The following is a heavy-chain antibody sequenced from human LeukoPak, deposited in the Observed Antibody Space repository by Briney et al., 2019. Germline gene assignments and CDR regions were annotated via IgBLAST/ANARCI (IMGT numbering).Heavy chain of an antibody. V-gene: IGHV1-2*02. Sequence: GASVKVSCRASGYTFTGYYMHWVRQAPGQGLEWMGWINPNSGGTNYAQKFQGRVTMTRDTSISTAYMELSRLRSDDTAVYYCARAGEGTLRFLEWLFYWFDPWGQGTLVTVSS. D-gene: IGHD3-3*01. CDR2: INPNSGGT. CDR3: ARAGEGTLRFLEWLFYWFDP. CDR1: GYTFTGYY. J-gene: IGHJ5*02.